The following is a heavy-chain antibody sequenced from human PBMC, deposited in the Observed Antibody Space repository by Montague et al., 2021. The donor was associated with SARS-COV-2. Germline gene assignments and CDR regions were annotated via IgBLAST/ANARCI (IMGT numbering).Heavy chain of an antibody. CDR2: IYYSGST. Sequence: SETLSLTCTVSGGSISSSSYYWGWIRQPPGKGLAWIGRIYYSGSTYYNPSLKSRVPISVDTSKNQFSLKLSSVTAADTAVYYCASPTYYYDSSGSDAFDIWGQGTMGTVSS. CDR3: ASPTYYYDSSGSDAFDI. D-gene: IGHD3-22*01. J-gene: IGHJ3*02. V-gene: IGHV4-39*01. CDR1: GGSISSSSYY.